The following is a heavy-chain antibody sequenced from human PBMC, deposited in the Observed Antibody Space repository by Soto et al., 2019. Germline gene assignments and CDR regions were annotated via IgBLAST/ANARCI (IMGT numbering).Heavy chain of an antibody. V-gene: IGHV3-30*18. D-gene: IGHD5-12*01. CDR2: ISYDGRTE. J-gene: IGHJ4*02. CDR3: AKHGRDGYTTLSYFDS. CDR1: GFTFRNYG. Sequence: QVHLVESGGGVVQPGRSLRLSCAASGFTFRNYGMHWVRQAPGKGLEWVAIISYDGRTEYYADSVRGRFTISRDNSNNTLYLQMNSLRPEDTAIYSCAKHGRDGYTTLSYFDSWGQGTLVTVSS.